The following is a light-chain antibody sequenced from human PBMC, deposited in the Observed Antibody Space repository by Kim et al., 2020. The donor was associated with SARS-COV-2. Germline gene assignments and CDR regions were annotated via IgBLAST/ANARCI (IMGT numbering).Light chain of an antibody. CDR1: ALPKQY. CDR2: EDT. CDR3: QSSDSSGTFWV. V-gene: IGLV3-25*03. Sequence: SYELTQPPSVSVSPGQTARITCSGDALPKQYAYWFQQKPGQAPVVVIYEDTERPSGIPERFSGSTSGTTVTLTISGVQAEDEADYYCQSSDSSGTFWVCGGGTQLSDL. J-gene: IGLJ3*02.